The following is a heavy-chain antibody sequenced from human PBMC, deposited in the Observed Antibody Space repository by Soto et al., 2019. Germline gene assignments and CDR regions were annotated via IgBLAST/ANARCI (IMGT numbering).Heavy chain of an antibody. V-gene: IGHV3-23*01. CDR3: AREGALKPFSS. Sequence: GGSLRLSCAASGFSFDDYAMTWVRQATGKGLEWVSAISGSGDNTYYADSVKGRFTISRDNSRNTLYLQLNTLRAEDTALYYCAREGALKPFSSWGQGALVTVSS. J-gene: IGHJ5*02. CDR1: GFSFDDYA. CDR2: ISGSGDNT.